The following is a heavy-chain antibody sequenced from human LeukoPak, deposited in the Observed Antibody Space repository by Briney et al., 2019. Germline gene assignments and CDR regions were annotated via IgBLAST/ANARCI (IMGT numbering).Heavy chain of an antibody. D-gene: IGHD5-18*01. J-gene: IGHJ1*01. CDR2: ISWNSVSI. V-gene: IGHV3-9*01. CDR3: AKDGGDTAMVPEYFQH. CDR1: GFTFDVYA. Sequence: PGGSLRLSCAASGFTFDVYAMHWVRQAPGKGLEWVSGISWNSVSIGYADSVKGRFTISRDNAKNSLYLQMNSLRAEDTALYYCAKDGGDTAMVPEYFQHWGQGTLVTVSS.